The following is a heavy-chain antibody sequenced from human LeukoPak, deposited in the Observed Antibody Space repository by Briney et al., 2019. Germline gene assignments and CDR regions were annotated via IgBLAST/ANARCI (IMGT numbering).Heavy chain of an antibody. CDR1: GYTFTSYG. D-gene: IGHD3-10*01. Sequence: ASVKVSCKASGYTFTSYGISWVRQAPGQGLEWMGWISAYNGNTNYAQKLQGRVTMTTDTSTSTAYMELRSLRSDDTAVYYCTREGTMVRGVVNYYYMDVWGKGTTVTLSS. CDR3: TREGTMVRGVVNYYYMDV. V-gene: IGHV1-18*01. J-gene: IGHJ6*03. CDR2: ISAYNGNT.